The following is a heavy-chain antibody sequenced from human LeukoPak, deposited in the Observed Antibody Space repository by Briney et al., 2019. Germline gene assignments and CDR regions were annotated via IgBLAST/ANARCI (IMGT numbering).Heavy chain of an antibody. V-gene: IGHV3-7*01. D-gene: IGHD1-14*01. CDR3: ARDQITGASTNVY. Sequence: GGSLRLSCAASGFSFTNYWMSWVRQAPGMGLEWVAIINQVGSERYYVDSVKGRFTVSRDSAKNSLYLQMNSLRVEDTAVYYCARDQITGASTNVYWGRDTLDTVSS. J-gene: IGHJ1*01. CDR2: INQVGSER. CDR1: GFSFTNYW.